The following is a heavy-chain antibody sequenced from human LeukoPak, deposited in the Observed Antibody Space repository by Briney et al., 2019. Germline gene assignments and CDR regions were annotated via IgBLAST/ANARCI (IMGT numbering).Heavy chain of an antibody. D-gene: IGHD3-22*01. Sequence: GESLKITCKGSGHSLTRSWITSLRQMPGKGLEWMGTVDPSDSYTNYSPSFQGHVTISADRSISTAYLQWSSLKSSDTAIYYCARHLGLRDRSGYYGYWGQGTLVTVSS. V-gene: IGHV5-10-1*01. CDR3: ARHLGLRDRSGYYGY. CDR1: GHSLTRSW. CDR2: VDPSDSYT. J-gene: IGHJ4*02.